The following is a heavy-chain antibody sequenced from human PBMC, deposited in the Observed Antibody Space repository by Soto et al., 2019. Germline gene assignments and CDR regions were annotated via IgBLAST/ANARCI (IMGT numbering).Heavy chain of an antibody. D-gene: IGHD6-6*01. Sequence: EVQLLESGGGLVQPGGSLRLSCAASGFTFSSYAMSWVRQTPGKGLEWVSAISGSGGSTYYADSVKGRFTISRDNSKNTLYLQMNSLRAGDTAVYYCAKDPGGSSSIGFDYWGQGTLVPVSS. J-gene: IGHJ4*02. V-gene: IGHV3-23*01. CDR1: GFTFSSYA. CDR2: ISGSGGST. CDR3: AKDPGGSSSIGFDY.